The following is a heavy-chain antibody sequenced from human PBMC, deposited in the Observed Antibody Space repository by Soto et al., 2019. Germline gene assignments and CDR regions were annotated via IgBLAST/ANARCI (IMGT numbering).Heavy chain of an antibody. D-gene: IGHD4-17*01. CDR3: ARDSDYGGNDY. CDR1: GFTFGSYS. CDR2: ISSSSSYI. V-gene: IGHV3-21*01. J-gene: IGHJ4*02. Sequence: LRLSCAASGFTFGSYSMNWVRQAPGKGLEWVSSISSSSSYIYYADSVKGRFTISRDNAKNSLYLQMNSLRAEDTAVYYCARDSDYGGNDYWGQGTLVTVFS.